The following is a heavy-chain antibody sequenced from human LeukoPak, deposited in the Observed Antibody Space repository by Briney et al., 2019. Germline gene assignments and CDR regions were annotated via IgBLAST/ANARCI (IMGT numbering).Heavy chain of an antibody. V-gene: IGHV3-23*01. CDR3: ARRAGGYSHPYDY. J-gene: IGHJ4*02. D-gene: IGHD4-23*01. CDR2: ISGSGGST. CDR1: GFTFSSYA. Sequence: GGSLRLSCAASGFTFSSYAMSWVRQAPGKGLEWVSAISGSGGSTYYADSVKGRFTISRNNSKNTLYLQMNSLRAEDTAVYYCARRAGGYSHPYDYWGQGILVTVSS.